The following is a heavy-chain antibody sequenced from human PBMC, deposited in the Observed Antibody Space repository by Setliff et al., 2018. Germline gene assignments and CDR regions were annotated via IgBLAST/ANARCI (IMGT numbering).Heavy chain of an antibody. V-gene: IGHV3-7*01. CDR2: IKQDGSEK. CDR3: ARVFRRTLWSPFDY. CDR1: GFTFSSYW. Sequence: VGSLRLSCAASGFTFSSYWMSWVRQAPGKGLEWVANIKQDGSEKYYVDSVKGRFTISRDNAKNSLYLQMNSLRAEDTAVYYCARVFRRTLWSPFDYWGQGTLVTVSS. D-gene: IGHD2-21*01. J-gene: IGHJ4*02.